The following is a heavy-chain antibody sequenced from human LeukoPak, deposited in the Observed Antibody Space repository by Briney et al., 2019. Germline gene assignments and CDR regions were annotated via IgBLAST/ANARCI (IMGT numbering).Heavy chain of an antibody. V-gene: IGHV4-61*02. CDR2: IYTSGSS. D-gene: IGHD3-22*01. CDR3: ARERIHYYDSSGYYYFDY. Sequence: SETLSLTCTVSGGTIGNERYSWSWIRQPAGKGLEWIGRIYTSGSSNYNPSLKSRVTISVDTSKNQFSLKLSSVSAADTAVYYCARERIHYYDSSGYYYFDYWGQGTLVTVSS. CDR1: GGTIGNERYS. J-gene: IGHJ4*02.